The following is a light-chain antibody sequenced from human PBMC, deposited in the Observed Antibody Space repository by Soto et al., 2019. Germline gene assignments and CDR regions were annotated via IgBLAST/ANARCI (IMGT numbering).Light chain of an antibody. J-gene: IGLJ3*02. CDR3: CSYAGNYTWV. CDR1: SSDVGGYNY. Sequence: QSALTQPRSVSGSPGQSVTISCTGTSSDVGGYNYVSWYQQHPGKAPKLMIYDVSKWPSGVPDRFSGSKSGNTASLTISGLQAEDEADYYCCSYAGNYTWVFGGGTKVTVL. V-gene: IGLV2-11*01. CDR2: DVS.